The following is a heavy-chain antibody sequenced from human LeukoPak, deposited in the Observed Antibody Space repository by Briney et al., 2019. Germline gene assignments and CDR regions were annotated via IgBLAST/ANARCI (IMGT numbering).Heavy chain of an antibody. Sequence: PSETLSLTCTVSGDSISSGSYYWSWIRQPAGKGLEWIGRIYTSGSTNYNPSLKSRVTISVDTSKNQSSLKLSSVTAADTAVYYCARVYCSSTSCYEDYWGQGTLVTVSS. J-gene: IGHJ4*02. V-gene: IGHV4-61*02. CDR2: IYTSGST. CDR3: ARVYCSSTSCYEDY. CDR1: GDSISSGSYY. D-gene: IGHD2-2*01.